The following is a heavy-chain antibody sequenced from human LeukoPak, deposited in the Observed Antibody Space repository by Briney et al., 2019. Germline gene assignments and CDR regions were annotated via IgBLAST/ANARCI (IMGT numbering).Heavy chain of an antibody. D-gene: IGHD5-12*01. V-gene: IGHV1-69*13. CDR1: GGTFSSYA. CDR3: ARAIDGGYDSYGY. Sequence: ASVKVSCKASGGTFSSYAISWVRQAPGQGLEWMGGTIPIFGTANYAQKFQGRVTITADESTSTAYMELSSLRSEDTAVYYCARAIDGGYDSYGYWGQGTLVTVSS. J-gene: IGHJ4*02. CDR2: TIPIFGTA.